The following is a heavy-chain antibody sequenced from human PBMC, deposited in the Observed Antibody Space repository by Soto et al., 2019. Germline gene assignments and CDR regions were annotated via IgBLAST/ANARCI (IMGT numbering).Heavy chain of an antibody. CDR2: TRVSGDTT. Sequence: EVQLLEAGGGLVQPGESLRLSCAASGFTFGTFVMSWVRQAPERGLEWVSATRVSGDTTYHADSVKGRFTISRDNSKNTLYLQMDSLRVEDTAVYYCERGPWDLGTFDNWGQGTLVTVSS. J-gene: IGHJ4*02. CDR1: GFTFGTFV. D-gene: IGHD1-26*01. CDR3: ERGPWDLGTFDN. V-gene: IGHV3-23*01.